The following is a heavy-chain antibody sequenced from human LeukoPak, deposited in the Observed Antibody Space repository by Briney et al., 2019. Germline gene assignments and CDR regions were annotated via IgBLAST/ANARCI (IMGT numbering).Heavy chain of an antibody. CDR3: ARDKSYGDSEDY. V-gene: IGHV3-7*05. J-gene: IGHJ4*02. CDR1: GFIFSNYW. CDR2: IKQDGREK. D-gene: IGHD4-17*01. Sequence: GGSLRLSCLASGFIFSNYWMSWVRQAPGKGLEWVANIKQDGREKYYVDSVKGRFTISRDNAKNSLSLQMNSLRAEDTAVYYCARDKSYGDSEDYWGQGTLVTGSS.